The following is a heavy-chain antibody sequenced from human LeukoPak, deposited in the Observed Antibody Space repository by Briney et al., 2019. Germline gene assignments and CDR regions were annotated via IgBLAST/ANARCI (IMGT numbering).Heavy chain of an antibody. D-gene: IGHD1-26*01. CDR2: IYPGDSDT. CDR3: ARYSGSHWYYYYYMDV. Sequence: GESLKISCKGSGYSFTSYWIGWVHQMPGKGLEWMGIIYPGDSDTRYSPSFQGQVTISADKSISTAYLQWSSLKASDTAMYYCARYSGSHWYYYYYMDVWGKGTTVTVSS. CDR1: GYSFTSYW. J-gene: IGHJ6*03. V-gene: IGHV5-51*07.